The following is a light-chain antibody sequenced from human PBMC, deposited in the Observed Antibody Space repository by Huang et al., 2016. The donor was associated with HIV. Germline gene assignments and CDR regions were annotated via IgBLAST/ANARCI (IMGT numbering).Light chain of an antibody. Sequence: EIVVPQSPATLSVSPGEGATLSCRASQYVGTSLAWYQQKPGQSPTIVSHRLSTRATGFPARFSGSGSRTEFTLTITSLQSEDCALYYCQQYYNWPWTFGLGTKVEI. V-gene: IGKV3-15*01. CDR2: RLS. CDR3: QQYYNWPWT. CDR1: QYVGTS. J-gene: IGKJ1*01.